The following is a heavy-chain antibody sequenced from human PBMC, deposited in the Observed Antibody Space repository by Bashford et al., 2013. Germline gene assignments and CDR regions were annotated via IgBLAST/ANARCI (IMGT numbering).Heavy chain of an antibody. D-gene: IGHD5-18*01. CDR1: GGSISSGGYY. Sequence: RPLLYSSETLSLTCTVSGGSISSGGYYWSWIRQHPGKGLEWIGYIYYSGSTYYNPSLKSRVTISVDTSKNQFSLKLSSVTAADTAVYYCARENSLEDYFDYWGQGTLVTVSS. J-gene: IGHJ4*02. CDR3: ARENSLEDYFDY. V-gene: IGHV4-31*03. CDR2: IYYSGST.